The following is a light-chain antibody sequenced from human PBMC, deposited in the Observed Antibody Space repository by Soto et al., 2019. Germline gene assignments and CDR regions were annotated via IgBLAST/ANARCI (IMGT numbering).Light chain of an antibody. V-gene: IGKV3-11*01. CDR2: LTS. Sequence: EIVLTQSPATLSSFPGDRVTLSCRASQAVNTRLAWYQHKPGQAPRLLIYLTSNRAAGIPARFSGSGSETDFTLTISDVEPEDFAVYYCHKRQSWPRTFVQGTKVDI. J-gene: IGKJ1*01. CDR3: HKRQSWPRT. CDR1: QAVNTR.